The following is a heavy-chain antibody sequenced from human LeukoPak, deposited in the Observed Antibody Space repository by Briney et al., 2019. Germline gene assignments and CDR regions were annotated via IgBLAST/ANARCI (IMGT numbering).Heavy chain of an antibody. Sequence: GGSLRLSCTASGFTFSSYSMSWVRQAPGKGLEWVSSISSSGGNTYYPDSMKGRFTISRDNSKNTMYLQMNSLRAEDTAVYYCARDNYYDSSGFDYWGQGTLVTVSS. CDR1: GFTFSSYS. CDR3: ARDNYYDSSGFDY. D-gene: IGHD3-22*01. J-gene: IGHJ4*02. V-gene: IGHV3-23*01. CDR2: ISSSGGNT.